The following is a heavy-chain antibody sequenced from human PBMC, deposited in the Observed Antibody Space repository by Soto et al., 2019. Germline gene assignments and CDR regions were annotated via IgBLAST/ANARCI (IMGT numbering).Heavy chain of an antibody. CDR2: IIPRFETR. J-gene: IGHJ4*02. V-gene: IGHV1-69*01. D-gene: IGHD3-22*01. CDR3: ARGRGMYNSEHSKLDQ. CDR1: GGTFSSYT. Sequence: QVQLVQSGAEVKTPGSSVRVSCKASGGTFSSYTFNWVRQAPRQGLEWMAGIIPRFETRNYAPTLQGRVTIVANESTSTANRELSSLISEDTAVYYCARGRGMYNSEHSKLDQWDQGTLVTVSS.